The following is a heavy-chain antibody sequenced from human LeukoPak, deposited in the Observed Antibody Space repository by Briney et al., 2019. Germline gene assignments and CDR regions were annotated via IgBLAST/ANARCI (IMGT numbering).Heavy chain of an antibody. CDR2: IYYSGST. V-gene: IGHV4-59*01. CDR3: ARVSGASYDDRGVFDY. D-gene: IGHD3-16*01. J-gene: IGHJ4*02. CDR1: GGSISNYY. Sequence: SETLSLTCTVSGGSISNYYWSWIRQPPGKGLEWIGYIYYSGSTNYNPSLKSRVTISVDTSKNQFSLKLSSVTAADTAVYYCARVSGASYDDRGVFDYWGQGTLVTVSS.